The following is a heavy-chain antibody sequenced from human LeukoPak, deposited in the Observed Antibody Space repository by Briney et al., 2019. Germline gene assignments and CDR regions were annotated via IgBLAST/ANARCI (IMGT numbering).Heavy chain of an antibody. CDR2: FDPEHGET. J-gene: IGHJ4*02. D-gene: IGHD2-15*01. CDR3: ATDPVGYCNADGCYSVDY. V-gene: IGHV1-24*01. CDR1: GYTLTELS. Sequence: GASVKVSCKVSGYTLTELSMHWVRQAPGKGLEWMGGFDPEHGETVYAQKFQGRLTMTEDTSTHTAYMELSSLRSDDTAMYYCATDPVGYCNADGCYSVDYWGQGTLVTVSS.